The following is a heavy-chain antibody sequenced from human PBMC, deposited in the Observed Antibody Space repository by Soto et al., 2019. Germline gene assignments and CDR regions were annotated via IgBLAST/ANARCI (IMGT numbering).Heavy chain of an antibody. D-gene: IGHD2-8*01. V-gene: IGHV1-69*13. CDR3: AREYLGYCTNGVCPKSLDAFDI. J-gene: IGHJ3*02. Sequence: VASMKVSCNASPCTFSRSAINAVRQAPVHGLWWVGGIIPSFGTANYVQKFQGRVTITADESTSTDYMELSSLRSEDTAVYYCAREYLGYCTNGVCPKSLDAFDIWGQGTMVTVSS. CDR2: IIPSFGTA. CDR1: PCTFSRSA.